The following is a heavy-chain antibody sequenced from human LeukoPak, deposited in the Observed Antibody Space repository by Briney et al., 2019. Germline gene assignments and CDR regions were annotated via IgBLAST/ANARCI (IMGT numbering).Heavy chain of an antibody. V-gene: IGHV3-21*01. CDR2: ISSSRSYI. Sequence: GGSLRLSCAASGFTFSSYSMSWGRQAPGKGLEWVSSISSSRSYIHYQDSVKGRFTISRDNAKNPLHLQMNSLRAEDTAVYYCARGSGYSGYDPYSYYYGMDVWGQGTTVTVSS. J-gene: IGHJ6*02. CDR1: GFTFSSYS. CDR3: ARGSGYSGYDPYSYYYGMDV. D-gene: IGHD5-12*01.